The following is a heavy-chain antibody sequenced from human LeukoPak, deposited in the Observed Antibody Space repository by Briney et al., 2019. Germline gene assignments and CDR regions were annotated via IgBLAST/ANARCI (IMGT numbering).Heavy chain of an antibody. D-gene: IGHD3-22*01. CDR3: ARVLQYYYDSSGYYLYWYFDL. CDR2: IYSGGST. Sequence: GGSLRLSCAASGFTVSSNYMSWVRQAPGKGLEWVSVIYSGGSTYYADSVKGRFTISRDNSKNTLYLQMNSLRAEDTAVYYCARVLQYYYDSSGYYLYWYFDLWGRGTLVTVSS. J-gene: IGHJ2*01. V-gene: IGHV3-53*01. CDR1: GFTVSSNY.